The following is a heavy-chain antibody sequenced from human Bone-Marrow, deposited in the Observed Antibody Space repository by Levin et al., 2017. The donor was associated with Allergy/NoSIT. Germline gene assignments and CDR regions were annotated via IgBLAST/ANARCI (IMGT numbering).Heavy chain of an antibody. J-gene: IGHJ4*02. D-gene: IGHD1-26*01. CDR3: AKERGSYYGYFDY. V-gene: IGHV3-23*01. CDR1: GFTFISYA. CDR2: ISGSGGST. Sequence: GGSLRLSCAASGFTFISYAMSWVRQAPGKGLEWVSAISGSGGSTYYADSVKGRFTISRDNSKNTLYLQMNNLRAEDTAVYYCAKERGSYYGYFDYWGQGTLVTVSS.